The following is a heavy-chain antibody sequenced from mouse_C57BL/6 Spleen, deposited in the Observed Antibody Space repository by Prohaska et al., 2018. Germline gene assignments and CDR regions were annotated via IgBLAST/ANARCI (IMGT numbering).Heavy chain of an antibody. J-gene: IGHJ3*01. CDR1: DYK. CDR2: INPNNGGT. Sequence: DYKMHWVKQSHGQSLEWIGYINPNNGGTSYNQKFKGKATLTVNKSSSTAYMELRSLTSEDSAVYYCARGGNAWFAYWGQGTLVTVSA. D-gene: IGHD2-1*01. CDR3: ARGGNAWFAY. V-gene: IGHV1-22*01.